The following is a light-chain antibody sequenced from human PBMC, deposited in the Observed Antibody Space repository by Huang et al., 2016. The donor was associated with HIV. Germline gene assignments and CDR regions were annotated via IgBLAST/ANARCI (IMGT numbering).Light chain of an antibody. V-gene: IGKV4-1*01. CDR3: QQYDTSPWT. CDR1: QSVLYRSNNKNY. CDR2: WAS. Sequence: DIVMTQSPDSLAVSLGERATINCKSSQSVLYRSNNKNYLAWYQQNPGQPPKLLIYWASTRESGVPDRVTGSGSGTDFSLTISSLQAEDVAVYYCQQYDTSPWTFGQGTKVEIK. J-gene: IGKJ1*01.